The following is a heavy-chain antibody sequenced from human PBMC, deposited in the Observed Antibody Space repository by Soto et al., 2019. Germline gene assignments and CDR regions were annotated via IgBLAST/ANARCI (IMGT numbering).Heavy chain of an antibody. CDR2: ISGSGGST. Sequence: EVQVLESGGGFVQPGGSLRLSCAASGFTFSDYAMSWVRQAPGKGLEWVSGISGSGGSTFYADSVKGRFTISRDNSQTRVHLQMNSLRAEDTAVYYCVREGSSACWRTFQYWGQGTLVTVSS. D-gene: IGHD3-16*01. J-gene: IGHJ1*01. V-gene: IGHV3-23*01. CDR1: GFTFSDYA. CDR3: VREGSSACWRTFQY.